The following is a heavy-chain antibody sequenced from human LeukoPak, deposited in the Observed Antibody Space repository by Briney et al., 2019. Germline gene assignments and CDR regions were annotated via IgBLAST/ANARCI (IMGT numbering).Heavy chain of an antibody. Sequence: GASMKVSCKASGFSFSSSSMQWVRQARGQRLEWIGWLAVSSGNTNYAQKFQGRVTITRDMSTSTAYMELSSLRSEDTALYYCAAVFGSGYYYYFDYWGQGSLVTVSS. D-gene: IGHD3-22*01. V-gene: IGHV1-58*02. CDR3: AAVFGSGYYYYFDY. J-gene: IGHJ4*02. CDR1: GFSFSSSS. CDR2: LAVSSGNT.